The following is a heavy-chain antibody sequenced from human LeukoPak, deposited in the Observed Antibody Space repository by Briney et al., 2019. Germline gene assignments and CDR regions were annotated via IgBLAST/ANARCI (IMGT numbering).Heavy chain of an antibody. V-gene: IGHV1-2*02. CDR3: ARDPNTISDQPY. CDR2: INPKNGDT. J-gene: IGHJ4*02. CDR1: GYTFIGYY. Sequence: ASVKVSCKASGYTFIGYYMHWVRQAPGQGLEWMGWINPKNGDTNYVQKFQGRVTMTRDTSINTAYLELSRLRSDDTAVYYCARDPNTISDQPYWGQGTLVTVSS. D-gene: IGHD3-3*01.